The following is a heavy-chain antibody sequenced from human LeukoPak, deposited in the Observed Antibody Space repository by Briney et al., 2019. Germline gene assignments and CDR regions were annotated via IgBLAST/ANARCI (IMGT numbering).Heavy chain of an antibody. V-gene: IGHV3-30-3*01. J-gene: IGHJ4*02. CDR1: GFTFDNYA. D-gene: IGHD2-15*01. Sequence: GGSLRLSCEASGFTFDNYAMHWVRQAPGKRLEWVAVVSYDGNREYYPDSVKGRFTISRDNSKNTLYLQMSGLKTEDTAVYYCAREGSIVARTDYWGQGALVIVSS. CDR3: AREGSIVARTDY. CDR2: VSYDGNRE.